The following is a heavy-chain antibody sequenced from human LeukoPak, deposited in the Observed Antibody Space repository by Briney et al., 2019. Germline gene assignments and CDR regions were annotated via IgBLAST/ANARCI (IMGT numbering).Heavy chain of an antibody. Sequence: GGSLRLSCAASGFSFSSSAMTWVRQAPGKRLEWVSAINSGGDNTVYADYVKGRLTISRDNSKNTLYLQMNSLRAEDTAIYYCTKGGSYAPLDYWGQGTLVTVSS. V-gene: IGHV3-23*01. CDR3: TKGGSYAPLDY. CDR2: INSGGDNT. CDR1: GFSFSSSA. J-gene: IGHJ4*02. D-gene: IGHD1-26*01.